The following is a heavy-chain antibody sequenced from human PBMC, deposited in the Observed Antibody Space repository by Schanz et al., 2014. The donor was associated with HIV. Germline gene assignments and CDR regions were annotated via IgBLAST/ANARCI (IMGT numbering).Heavy chain of an antibody. CDR3: ARETVNYYYGMDV. J-gene: IGHJ6*02. CDR1: GFTFSSYG. V-gene: IGHV3-33*01. Sequence: QVQLVESGGGVVQPGRSLRLSCAASGFTFSSYGMHWGRQAPGKGLEWVAVIWYDGSNKYYADSVKGQFTISRDNSKNTLYLQMNSLRAEDTAVYYCARETVNYYYGMDVWGQGTTVTVSS. D-gene: IGHD4-4*01. CDR2: IWYDGSNK.